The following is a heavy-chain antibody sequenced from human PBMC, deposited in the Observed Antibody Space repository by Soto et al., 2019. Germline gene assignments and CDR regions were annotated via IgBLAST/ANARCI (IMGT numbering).Heavy chain of an antibody. J-gene: IGHJ5*02. CDR3: AKALSHYGSGSPNWFDP. Sequence: QVQLVESGGGVVQPGRSLRLSCAASGFTFSSYGMHWVRQAPGKGLEWVAVISYDGSNKYYADSVKGRFTISRDNSKTTLYLQMNSLRAEDTTVYYCAKALSHYGSGSPNWFDPWGQGTLVTVSS. D-gene: IGHD3-10*01. CDR1: GFTFSSYG. CDR2: ISYDGSNK. V-gene: IGHV3-30*18.